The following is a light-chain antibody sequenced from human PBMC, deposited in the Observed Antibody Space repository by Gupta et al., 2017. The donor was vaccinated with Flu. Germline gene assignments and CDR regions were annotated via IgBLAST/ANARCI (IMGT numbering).Light chain of an antibody. CDR1: QNIDMW. V-gene: IGKV1-5*03. CDR3: QQYHSGSS. Sequence: DIQLTQSPPTLSPSVGDKVTLSCRASQNIDMWLAWYQQKSGKAPKLLIYRASRVESGVPSRFSGAGSGTLISLTISSLQPEDSATYYCQQYHSGSSFGQGTKVEIK. CDR2: RAS. J-gene: IGKJ2*03.